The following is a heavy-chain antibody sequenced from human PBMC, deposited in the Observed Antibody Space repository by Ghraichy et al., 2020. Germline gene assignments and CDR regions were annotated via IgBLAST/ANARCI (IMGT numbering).Heavy chain of an antibody. J-gene: IGHJ4*02. CDR2: VSSAGNT. CDR3: ARRRGPDNRGYYYIDY. V-gene: IGHV4-39*07. CDR1: GGSISSGSYY. D-gene: IGHD3-22*01. Sequence: SQTLSLTCSVSGGSISSGSYYWGWVRQPPGKGLEWIGSVSSAGNTHYTPSLKSRVSISLDTSKNQFSLKMSSVTAADTAIYYCARRRGPDNRGYYYIDYWGQGTLVTVSS.